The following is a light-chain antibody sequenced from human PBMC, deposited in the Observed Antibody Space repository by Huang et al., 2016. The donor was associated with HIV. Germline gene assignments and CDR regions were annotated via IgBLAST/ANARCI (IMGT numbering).Light chain of an antibody. Sequence: EIVMTQSPATLSVSPGERATLSCRASQSVSSNLAWYQQKPGQAPRLLIYGASTRATGIPARFSGSGSGTEFTFTISSLQSEDFAVYYCQQYNNWPGYTFGQGTKLEIK. CDR3: QQYNNWPGYT. CDR1: QSVSSN. CDR2: GAS. J-gene: IGKJ2*01. V-gene: IGKV3-15*01.